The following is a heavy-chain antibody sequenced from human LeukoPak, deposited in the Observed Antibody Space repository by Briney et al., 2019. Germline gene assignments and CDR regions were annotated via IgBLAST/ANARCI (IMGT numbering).Heavy chain of an antibody. CDR1: GYTFTGYY. J-gene: IGHJ3*02. Sequence: GASVKVSCKASGYTFTGYYMHWVRQAPGQGLEWMGWINPNSGGTNYAQKFQGRVTMTRDTSISTAYMELSRLRSDDTAVYYCARVMISYYYDSSGCSGAFDIWGQGTMVTVSS. CDR3: ARVMISYYYDSSGCSGAFDI. V-gene: IGHV1-2*02. CDR2: INPNSGGT. D-gene: IGHD3-22*01.